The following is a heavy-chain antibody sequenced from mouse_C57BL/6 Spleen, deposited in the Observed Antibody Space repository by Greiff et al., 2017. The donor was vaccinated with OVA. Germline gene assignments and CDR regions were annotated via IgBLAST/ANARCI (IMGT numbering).Heavy chain of an antibody. D-gene: IGHD2-3*01. Sequence: DVMLVESGGGLVQPKGSLKLSCAASGFTFNTYAMHWVRQAPGKGLEWVARIRSKSSNYATYYADSVKDRFTISRDDSQSMLYLQMNNLKTEDTAMYYCVRDRGYDGYYVFAYWGQGTLVTVSA. CDR3: VRDRGYDGYYVFAY. CDR2: IRSKSSNYAT. J-gene: IGHJ3*01. V-gene: IGHV10-3*01. CDR1: GFTFNTYA.